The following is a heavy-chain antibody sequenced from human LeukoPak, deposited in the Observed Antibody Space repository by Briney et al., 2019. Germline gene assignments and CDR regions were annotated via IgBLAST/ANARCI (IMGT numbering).Heavy chain of an antibody. Sequence: ASVKVSCKASGYTFTSYYMHWVRQAPGQGLEWVGWISAYNGNTNYAQKLQGRVTMTTDTSTSTAYMELRSLRSDDTAVYYCARRNWNSPGNYYYYMDVWGKGTTVTVFS. V-gene: IGHV1-18*04. CDR2: ISAYNGNT. CDR1: GYTFTSYY. J-gene: IGHJ6*03. D-gene: IGHD1-7*01. CDR3: ARRNWNSPGNYYYYMDV.